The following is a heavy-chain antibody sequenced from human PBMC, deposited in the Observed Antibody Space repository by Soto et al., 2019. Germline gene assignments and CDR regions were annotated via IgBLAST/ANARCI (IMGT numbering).Heavy chain of an antibody. Sequence: ASVKVSCKASGYTFNSYGINWVRQAPGQGLEWVGWVSAYNGNTNYAQKLQGRVTMTTDTSTSTAYMDLRSLRSDDTAVYYCARSLVNYDYIWGSYRNSVLDYSGQGSLVIGSS. CDR2: VSAYNGNT. CDR1: GYTFNSYG. D-gene: IGHD3-16*02. CDR3: ARSLVNYDYIWGSYRNSVLDY. V-gene: IGHV1-18*01. J-gene: IGHJ4*02.